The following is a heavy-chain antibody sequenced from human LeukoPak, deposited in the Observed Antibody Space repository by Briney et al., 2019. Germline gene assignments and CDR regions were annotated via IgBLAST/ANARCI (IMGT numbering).Heavy chain of an antibody. J-gene: IGHJ4*01. D-gene: IGHD3-10*01. Sequence: PGGSLRLSCAGSGFTFSDYWVDWVRQAPGKGLEWVANINQDGSEKNYLESVKGRFTISRDNAKNSLYLQMNSLRAEDTAVYYCARGKRGYGSGSYDYWGXGTLVTVSS. CDR2: INQDGSEK. CDR1: GFTFSDYW. V-gene: IGHV3-7*03. CDR3: ARGKRGYGSGSYDY.